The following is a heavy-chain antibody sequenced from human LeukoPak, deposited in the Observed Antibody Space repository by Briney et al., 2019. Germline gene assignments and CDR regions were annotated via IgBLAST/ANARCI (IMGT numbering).Heavy chain of an antibody. CDR1: GFSLSTSGVG. D-gene: IGHD2-2*01. J-gene: IGHJ4*02. CDR3: ALSSTSCYCIDY. Sequence: SGPTLVNPTQTLTLTCTFSGFSLSTSGVGVGWIRQPPGKALEWLALIYWNDDKRYSPSLKSRLTITKDTSKNQVVLTMTNMDPVGTATYYCALSSTSCYCIDYWGQGTLVTVSS. V-gene: IGHV2-5*01. CDR2: IYWNDDK.